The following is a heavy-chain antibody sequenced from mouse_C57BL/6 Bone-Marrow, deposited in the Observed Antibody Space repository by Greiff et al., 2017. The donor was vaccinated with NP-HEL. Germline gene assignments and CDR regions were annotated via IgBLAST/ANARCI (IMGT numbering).Heavy chain of an antibody. V-gene: IGHV1-66*01. CDR3: ARGAYGNWFAY. Sequence: QVHVKQSGPELVKPGASVKISCKASGYSFTSYYIHWVKQRPGQGLEWIGWIYPGSGNTKYNEKFKGKATLTADTSSSTAYMQLSSLTSEDSAVYYCARGAYGNWFAYWGQGTLVTVSA. CDR1: GYSFTSYY. D-gene: IGHD2-1*01. CDR2: IYPGSGNT. J-gene: IGHJ3*01.